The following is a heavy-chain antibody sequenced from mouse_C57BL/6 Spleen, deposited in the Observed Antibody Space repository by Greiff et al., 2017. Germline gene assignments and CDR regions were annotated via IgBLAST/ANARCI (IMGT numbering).Heavy chain of an antibody. CDR1: GYSFTSYY. J-gene: IGHJ2*01. D-gene: IGHD2-4*01. V-gene: IGHV1-66*01. CDR3: AREDYDVFDY. CDR2: IYPGSGNT. Sequence: VKLQESGPELVKPGASVKISCKASGYSFTSYYIHWVKQRPGQGLEWIGWIYPGSGNTKYNEKFKGKATLTADTSSSTAYMQLSSLTSEDSAVYYCAREDYDVFDYWGQGTTLTVSS.